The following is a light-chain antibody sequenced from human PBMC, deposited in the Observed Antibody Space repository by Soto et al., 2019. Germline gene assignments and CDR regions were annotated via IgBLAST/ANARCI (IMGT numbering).Light chain of an antibody. CDR2: AAS. Sequence: DIQMTQSPTSLSASVGDRVTITCRASQGISNYVAWYQQIPGKAPKLLIYAASTLQSGVPSRFSGSGSGTDFTLTINGLQPEVVATYSCQKYSSVPVFGPGTKVEIK. J-gene: IGKJ3*01. CDR3: QKYSSVPV. V-gene: IGKV1-27*01. CDR1: QGISNY.